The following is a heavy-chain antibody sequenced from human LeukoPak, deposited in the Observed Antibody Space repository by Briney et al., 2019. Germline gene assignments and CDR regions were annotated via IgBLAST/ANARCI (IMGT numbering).Heavy chain of an antibody. CDR1: GGSISSSSYY. J-gene: IGHJ3*02. CDR2: IYYSGST. V-gene: IGHV4-39*01. D-gene: IGHD1-20*01. Sequence: PSETLSLTCTVSGGSISSSSYYWGWIRQPPGKGLEWIGSIYYSGSTYYNPSLKSRVTISVDTSKNQFSLKLSSVTAADTAVYYCARIRNWPITTKDAFDIWGQGTMVTLSS. CDR3: ARIRNWPITTKDAFDI.